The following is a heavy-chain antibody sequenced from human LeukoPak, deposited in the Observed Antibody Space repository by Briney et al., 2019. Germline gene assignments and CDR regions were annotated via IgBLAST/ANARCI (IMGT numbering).Heavy chain of an antibody. CDR3: ARNKEGKSLDY. V-gene: IGHV1-2*02. J-gene: IGHJ4*02. CDR1: GYSFPAKY. CDR2: INPNSGGT. Sequence: ASVKVSCKASGYSFPAKYMHWVRQAPGQGLEWMGWINPNSGGTNYAQKFQGRVTMTRDTSISTAYMELSRLRFDDTAVYYCARNKEGKSLDYWGQGTLVTVSS.